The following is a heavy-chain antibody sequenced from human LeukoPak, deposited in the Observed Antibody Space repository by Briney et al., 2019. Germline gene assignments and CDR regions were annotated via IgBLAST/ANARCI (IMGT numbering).Heavy chain of an antibody. V-gene: IGHV1-2*02. J-gene: IGHJ4*02. Sequence: ASVKVSCKASGYTFTGYYMHWVRQAPGQGLEWMGWINPNSGGTNYAQKFQGRVTMTRDTSISTAYMELSRLRSDDTAVYYCARDRAAAGLPFDYWGQGTLVTVSS. CDR1: GYTFTGYY. D-gene: IGHD6-13*01. CDR3: ARDRAAAGLPFDY. CDR2: INPNSGGT.